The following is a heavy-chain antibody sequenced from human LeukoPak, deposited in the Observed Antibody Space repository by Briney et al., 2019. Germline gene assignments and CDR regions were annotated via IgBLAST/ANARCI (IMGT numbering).Heavy chain of an antibody. D-gene: IGHD3-9*01. Sequence: GGSLRLSCAASGFTFDTRYMSWVRQAPGKGLEWVSIIYAGGSTYYADSMKDRFIISRDNFRNTMYLQMNSLRVEDTAVYFCASGPMYYEMLNGPHLHYWGQGALVTVSS. V-gene: IGHV3-66*01. CDR1: GFTFDTRY. CDR2: IYAGGST. J-gene: IGHJ4*02. CDR3: ASGPMYYEMLNGPHLHY.